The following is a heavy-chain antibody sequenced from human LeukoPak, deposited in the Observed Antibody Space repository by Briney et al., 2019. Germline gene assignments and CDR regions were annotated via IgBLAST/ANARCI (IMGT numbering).Heavy chain of an antibody. CDR2: ISGSGGST. Sequence: GGSLRLSCAASGFTFSSYAMSWVRQAPGKGLEWVSAISGSGGSTYYADSVKGRFTISRDNSKNTLYLQMNSLRAEDTAVYYCVTAHCTNGVCYKYYYYGMDVWGQGTTVTVSS. V-gene: IGHV3-23*01. CDR1: GFTFSSYA. CDR3: VTAHCTNGVCYKYYYYGMDV. J-gene: IGHJ6*02. D-gene: IGHD2-8*01.